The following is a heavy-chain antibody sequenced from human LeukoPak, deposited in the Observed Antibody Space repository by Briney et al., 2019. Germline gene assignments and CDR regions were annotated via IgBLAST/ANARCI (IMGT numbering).Heavy chain of an antibody. CDR3: ARVAMSDSSGYCDY. D-gene: IGHD3-22*01. Sequence: GGSLRLSCAASGFTFSSYAMHWVRQAPGKGLEWVAVIWYDGSNENYADSVRGRFTVSRDNSKNTLYLHMNSVRAEDTAVNYCARVAMSDSSGYCDYWGQGTLVTVSS. V-gene: IGHV3-33*01. J-gene: IGHJ4*02. CDR2: IWYDGSNE. CDR1: GFTFSSYA.